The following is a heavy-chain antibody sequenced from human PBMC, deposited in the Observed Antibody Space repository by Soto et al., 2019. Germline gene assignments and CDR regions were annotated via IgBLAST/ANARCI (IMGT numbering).Heavy chain of an antibody. J-gene: IGHJ4*02. CDR2: INHSGST. D-gene: IGHD1-26*01. Sequence: QVQLQQWGAGLLKPSETLSLTCAVYGGSFSSYSWTWIRQSPGKGLGWIGQINHSGSTNCNPSVKSRRTLSLLPSQNHFSLELSSVTAADTAGYYCARGLFSENSYSGGWYYFDSWGQGTLVTVSS. CDR3: ARGLFSENSYSGGWYYFDS. CDR1: GGSFSSYS. V-gene: IGHV4-34*01.